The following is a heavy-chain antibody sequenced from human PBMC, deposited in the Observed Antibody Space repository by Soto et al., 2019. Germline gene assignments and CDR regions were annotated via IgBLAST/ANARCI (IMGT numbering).Heavy chain of an antibody. Sequence: PGGSLRLSCAASGFTFSSYAMHWVRQAPGKGLEWVAVISYDGSNKYYADSVKGRFTISRDNSKNTLYLQMNSLRAEDTAVYYCARVGGIASPYYYYGMDVWGQGTTVTVSS. CDR2: ISYDGSNK. CDR3: ARVGGIASPYYYYGMDV. D-gene: IGHD6-13*01. V-gene: IGHV3-30-3*01. CDR1: GFTFSSYA. J-gene: IGHJ6*02.